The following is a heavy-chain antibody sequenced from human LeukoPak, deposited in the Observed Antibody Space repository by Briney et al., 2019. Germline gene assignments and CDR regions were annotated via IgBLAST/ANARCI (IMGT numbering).Heavy chain of an antibody. CDR1: GFTFSNYW. CDR2: LQSDGITT. CDR3: VPSAMPELDY. V-gene: IGHV3-74*01. J-gene: IGHJ4*02. Sequence: GESLKISCAVSGFTFSNYWMHWVRQAPGKGLVWVSCLQSDGITTSYADSVKGRFTISRDNAKNTLYLQMNSLKVEDTAVYCCVPSAMPELDYWGQGTPVTVSS. D-gene: IGHD2-2*01.